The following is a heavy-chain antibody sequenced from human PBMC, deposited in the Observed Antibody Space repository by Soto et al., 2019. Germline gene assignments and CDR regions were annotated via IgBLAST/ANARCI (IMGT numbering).Heavy chain of an antibody. CDR2: ILVGGST. V-gene: IGHV3-23*01. J-gene: IGHJ3*02. CDR3: AKATATGGGAFDI. D-gene: IGHD2-8*02. CDR1: GFTCSSYD. Sequence: EVQMLESGGGLVQPGGSLRLSCAASGFTCSSYDMSWVRQAPGKGLEWVSTILVGGSTHYPDSVKGRFTISRDNSKNTVFLQMNSLTAGDTAVYYCAKATATGGGAFDICGQGIMVTVSS.